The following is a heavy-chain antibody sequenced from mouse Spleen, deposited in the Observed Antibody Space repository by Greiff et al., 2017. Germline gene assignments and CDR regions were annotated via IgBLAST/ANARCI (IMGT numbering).Heavy chain of an antibody. CDR3: TSCYYYAMDY. CDR1: GFTFSNYW. V-gene: IGHV6-6*02. CDR2: IRLKSNNYAT. J-gene: IGHJ4*01. Sequence: EVKLLESGGGLVQPGGSMKLSCVASGFTFSNYWMNWVRQSPEKGLEWVAEIRLKSNNYATHYAESVKGRFTISRDDSKSSVYLQMNNLRAEDTGIYYCTSCYYYAMDYWGQGTSVTVSS.